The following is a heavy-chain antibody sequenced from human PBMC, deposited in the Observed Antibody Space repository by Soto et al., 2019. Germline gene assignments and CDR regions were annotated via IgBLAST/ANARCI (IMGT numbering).Heavy chain of an antibody. V-gene: IGHV3-48*02. D-gene: IGHD6-13*01. J-gene: IGHJ6*02. CDR2: ISSSSSTI. CDR1: GFTFSSYS. CDR3: ARDVTLAAAASGHYYYGMDV. Sequence: EVQLVESGGGLVQPGGSLRLSCAASGFTFSSYSMNWVRQAPGKGLEWVSYISSSSSTIYYADSVKGRFTISRDNAKNSLYLQMNRLRDEETAVYYCARDVTLAAAASGHYYYGMDVWGQGTTVTVSS.